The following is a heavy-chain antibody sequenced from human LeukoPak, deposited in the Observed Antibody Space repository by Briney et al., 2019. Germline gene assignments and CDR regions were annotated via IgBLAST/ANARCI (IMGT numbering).Heavy chain of an antibody. D-gene: IGHD3-22*01. J-gene: IGHJ4*02. Sequence: ASVKVSCKASGYTFTGYYLHWVRQAPGQGLEWMGWINCNSGGTSYAQKFQGRVTMTRDTSISTAYMELSRLRSDDTAVYYCARYPYYDSSGYHWGQGTLVTVSS. CDR3: ARYPYYDSSGYH. CDR1: GYTFTGYY. V-gene: IGHV1-2*02. CDR2: INCNSGGT.